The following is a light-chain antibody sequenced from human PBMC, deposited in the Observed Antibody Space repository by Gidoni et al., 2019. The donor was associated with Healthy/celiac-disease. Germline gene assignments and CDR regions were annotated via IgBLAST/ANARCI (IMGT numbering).Light chain of an antibody. Sequence: GDRVTITCRASQSISSWLAWYQQKPGKAPKLLIYDASSLESGVPSRFSGSGSGTEFTLTISSLQPDDFATYYCQQYNSYPAFXQXTKVEIK. CDR1: QSISSW. CDR2: DAS. CDR3: QQYNSYPA. V-gene: IGKV1-5*01. J-gene: IGKJ1*01.